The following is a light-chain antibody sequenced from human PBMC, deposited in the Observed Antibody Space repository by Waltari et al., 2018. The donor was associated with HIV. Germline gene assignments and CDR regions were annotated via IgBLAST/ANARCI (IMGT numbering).Light chain of an antibody. V-gene: IGLV1-47*01. CDR2: RNN. CDR3: SAWDSSLSAWV. CDR1: SSNIGRNY. Sequence: QSVLTQPPSASGTPGQRVTISCSGSSSNIGRNYVYWYQQYPGTAPKLLIYRNNQRPSGVPDRFSGSKSGTSASLAISGLRSEDEADYYCSAWDSSLSAWVFGGGTKLTVL. J-gene: IGLJ3*02.